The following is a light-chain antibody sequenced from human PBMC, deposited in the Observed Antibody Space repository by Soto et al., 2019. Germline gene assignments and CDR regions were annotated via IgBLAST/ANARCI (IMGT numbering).Light chain of an antibody. Sequence: QLTQSPSSLSASVGDRVTISCRASQDIGNYLAWYQQKPGEAPKLLIYDASTLQSGVPLRFGGSGSGTDFTLTISSLQPEDFATYYCQQLNKYPVTFGQGTRLEIK. CDR1: QDIGNY. CDR2: DAS. V-gene: IGKV1-9*01. J-gene: IGKJ5*01. CDR3: QQLNKYPVT.